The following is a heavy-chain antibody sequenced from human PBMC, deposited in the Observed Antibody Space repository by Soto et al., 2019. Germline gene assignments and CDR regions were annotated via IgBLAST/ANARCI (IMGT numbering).Heavy chain of an antibody. CDR3: ARPILSHSSSWDSDYYYYYGMDV. V-gene: IGHV3-30-3*01. Sequence: QVQLVESGGGVVQPGRSLRLSCAASGFTFSSYAMHWVRQAPGKGLEWVAVISYDGSNKYYADSVKGRFTISRDNSKNTLYLQMNSLRAEDTAVYYCARPILSHSSSWDSDYYYYYGMDVW. D-gene: IGHD6-13*01. CDR2: ISYDGSNK. CDR1: GFTFSSYA. J-gene: IGHJ6*01.